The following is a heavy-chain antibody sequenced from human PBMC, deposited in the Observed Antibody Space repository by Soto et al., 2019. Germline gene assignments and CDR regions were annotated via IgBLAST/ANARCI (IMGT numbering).Heavy chain of an antibody. CDR1: GFTFSSYA. D-gene: IGHD3-3*01. V-gene: IGHV3-23*01. J-gene: IGHJ6*03. Sequence: EVQLLESGGGLVQPGGSLRLSCAASGFTFSSYAMSWVRQAPGKGLEWVSAISGSGGSTYYADSVKGRFTISRDNSNNTLYLQMNSLRAEDTAVYYCAKDRWSDYSFGYMDVWGKGTTVTVSS. CDR3: AKDRWSDYSFGYMDV. CDR2: ISGSGGST.